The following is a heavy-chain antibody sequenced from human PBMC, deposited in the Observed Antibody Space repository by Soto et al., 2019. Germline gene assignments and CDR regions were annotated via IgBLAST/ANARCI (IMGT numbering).Heavy chain of an antibody. CDR3: ARAGLGEYSYGFGLI. Sequence: PSETLSLTCTVSGGSISSGDYYWSWIRQPPGKGLEWIGYIYYSGSTYYNPSLKSRVTISVDTSKNQFSLKLSSVTAADTAVYYCARAGLGEYSYGFGLIWGQGTMVTVS. J-gene: IGHJ3*02. D-gene: IGHD5-18*01. CDR2: IYYSGST. V-gene: IGHV4-30-4*01. CDR1: GGSISSGDYY.